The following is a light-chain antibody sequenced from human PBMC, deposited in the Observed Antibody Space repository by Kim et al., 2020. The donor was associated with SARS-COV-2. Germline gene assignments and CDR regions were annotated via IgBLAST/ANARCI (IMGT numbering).Light chain of an antibody. CDR2: DVH. CDR1: SRDVGGYDY. J-gene: IGLJ2*01. Sequence: QSALTQPASVSGSPGQSITISCTGTSRDVGGYDYVSWYQQHPGKAPKLMIYDVHNRPSGVSNRFSGSKSGNTASLTISGLQVEDEADYYCSSYTSSSSLEVFGGGTKVTVL. CDR3: SSYTSSSSLEV. V-gene: IGLV2-14*03.